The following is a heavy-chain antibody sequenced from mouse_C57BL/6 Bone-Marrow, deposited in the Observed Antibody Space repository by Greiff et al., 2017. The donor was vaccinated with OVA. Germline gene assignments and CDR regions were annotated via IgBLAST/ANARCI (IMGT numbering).Heavy chain of an antibody. V-gene: IGHV1-9*01. CDR3: ATPYYSNFWFAY. CDR1: GYTFTGYW. Sequence: VQGVESGAELMKPGASVKLSCKATGYTFTGYWIEWVKQRPGHGLEWIGEILPGSGSTNYNEKFKGKATFTADTSSNTAYMQLSSLTTEDSAIYYCATPYYSNFWFAYWGQGTLVTVSA. J-gene: IGHJ3*01. CDR2: ILPGSGST. D-gene: IGHD2-5*01.